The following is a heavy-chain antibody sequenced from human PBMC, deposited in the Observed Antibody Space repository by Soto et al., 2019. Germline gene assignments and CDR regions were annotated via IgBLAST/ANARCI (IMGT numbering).Heavy chain of an antibody. V-gene: IGHV1-18*04. CDR1: GYSFTSYG. CDR2: ISAYNGNT. D-gene: IGHD3-3*01. Sequence: QVQLVQSGAEVKKPGASVKVSCKASGYSFTSYGISWVRQAPGQGLEWMGWISAYNGNTNYVQKCQGRVTMTTDISTSTAYMELRSLRSDDTAVYYCARDRRRDGSNFPFDYWGQGTLVTVSS. J-gene: IGHJ4*02. CDR3: ARDRRRDGSNFPFDY.